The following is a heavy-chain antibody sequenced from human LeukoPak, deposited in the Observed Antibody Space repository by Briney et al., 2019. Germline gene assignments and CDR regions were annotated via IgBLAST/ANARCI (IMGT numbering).Heavy chain of an antibody. CDR2: INPSGGST. Sequence: GASVQVSCKASGYTFPSYYMHGVRQAPGKGREWMGIINPSGGSTSYAQKFQGRVTMTRDTSTSTVYMELSSLRSEDTAVYYCARNIYSGSLNYYFDGWGQRTLVTVAS. D-gene: IGHD1-26*01. V-gene: IGHV1-46*01. J-gene: IGHJ4*02. CDR3: ARNIYSGSLNYYFDG. CDR1: GYTFPSYY.